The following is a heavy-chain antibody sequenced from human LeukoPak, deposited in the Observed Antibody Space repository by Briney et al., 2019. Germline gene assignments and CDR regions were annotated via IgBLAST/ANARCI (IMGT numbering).Heavy chain of an antibody. CDR2: ISDNGKTI. CDR3: ARDGRGGVIAYWYFDL. Sequence: GGSLRLSCEASTSNFNYYYMNWIRQAPGKGLEWLSYISDNGKTIFYADSVKGRFTISRDNSKNTLYLQMNSLRAEDTAVYYCARDGRGGVIAYWYFDLWGRGTLVTVSS. V-gene: IGHV3-11*04. CDR1: TSNFNYYY. D-gene: IGHD2-21*01. J-gene: IGHJ2*01.